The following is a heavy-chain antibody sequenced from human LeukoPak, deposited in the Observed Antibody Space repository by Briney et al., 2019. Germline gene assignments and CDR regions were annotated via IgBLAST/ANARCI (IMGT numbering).Heavy chain of an antibody. D-gene: IGHD3-10*01. V-gene: IGHV4-39*07. CDR2: IYYSGST. J-gene: IGHJ5*02. CDR1: GGSISSSSYY. CDR3: ARNFGPGYFDP. Sequence: NPSETLSLTCTVSGGSISSSSYYWGWIRQPPGKGLEWIGSIYYSGSTYYNPSLKSRVTISVDTSKNQFSLKLSSVTAADTAVYYCARNFGPGYFDPWGQGTLVTVSS.